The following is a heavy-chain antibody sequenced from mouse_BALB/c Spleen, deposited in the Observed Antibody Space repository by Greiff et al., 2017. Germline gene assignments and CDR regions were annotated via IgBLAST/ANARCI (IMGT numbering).Heavy chain of an antibody. V-gene: IGHV1-55*01. D-gene: IGHD2-4*01. J-gene: IGHJ4*01. CDR3: ARRDDYDDAMDY. Sequence: VQLQQPGAELVKPGTSVKLSCKASGYNFTSYWINWVKLRPGQGLEWIGDIYPGSGSTNYNEKFKSKATLTVDTSSSTAYMQLSSLASEDSALYYCARRDDYDDAMDYWSQGTSVTVSS. CDR2: IYPGSGST. CDR1: GYNFTSYW.